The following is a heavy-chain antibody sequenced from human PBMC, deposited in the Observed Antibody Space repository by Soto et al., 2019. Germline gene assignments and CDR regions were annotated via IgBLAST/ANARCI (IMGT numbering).Heavy chain of an antibody. CDR1: GYTFTGYY. D-gene: IGHD5-12*01. Sequence: ASVKVSCKASGYTFTGYYMHWVRQAPGQGLEWMAWINPNSGGTNYAQKFQGRVTMTRDTSISTAYMELSRLRSDDTAVYYCARDIVATIPNYYYYYYGMDVWGQGTTVTVSS. J-gene: IGHJ6*02. CDR2: INPNSGGT. V-gene: IGHV1-2*02. CDR3: ARDIVATIPNYYYYYYGMDV.